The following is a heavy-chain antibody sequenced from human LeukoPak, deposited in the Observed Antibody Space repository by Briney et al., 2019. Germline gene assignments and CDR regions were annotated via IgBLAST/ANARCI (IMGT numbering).Heavy chain of an antibody. D-gene: IGHD3-22*01. J-gene: IGHJ4*02. CDR1: GFTVSSNY. CDR3: ARATNYYDRSGHYYGVYFDY. Sequence: QSGGSLRLSCAASGFTVSSNYMSWVRQAPGKGLEWVSVIYSGGSTYYADSVKGRFTISRDNSKNTLYLQMNSLRAEDTAVYYCARATNYYDRSGHYYGVYFDYWGQRTLVTVSS. CDR2: IYSGGST. V-gene: IGHV3-66*02.